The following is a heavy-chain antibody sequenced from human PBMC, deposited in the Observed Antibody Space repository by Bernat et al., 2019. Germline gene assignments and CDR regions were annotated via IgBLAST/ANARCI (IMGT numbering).Heavy chain of an antibody. CDR1: GFTFSSYG. J-gene: IGHJ5*02. CDR3: AKDLFCVAVAGIADP. D-gene: IGHD6-19*01. Sequence: QVQLVESGGGVVQPGRSLRLSCAASGFTFSSYGRHWVRQAPGKGREWVAVISYDGSNKYYAASVKGRFTISRDNSKNTLYLQMNSLRAEDTAVYYCAKDLFCVAVAGIADPWGQGTLVTVSS. CDR2: ISYDGSNK. V-gene: IGHV3-30*18.